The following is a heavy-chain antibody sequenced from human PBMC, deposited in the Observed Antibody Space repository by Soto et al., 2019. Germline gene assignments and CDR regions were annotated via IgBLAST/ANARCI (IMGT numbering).Heavy chain of an antibody. CDR3: ARGSVTTFSRSYYYYGMDV. CDR2: MSAYNGNT. Sequence: ASVKVSCKACGYTFTSYGISWVRQAPGQGLEWMGWMSAYNGNTNYAQKLQGRVPMTTDTSTSTAYMELRSLRSDDTAVYYCARGSVTTFSRSYYYYGMDVWGQGTTVTVSS. J-gene: IGHJ6*02. CDR1: GYTFTSYG. V-gene: IGHV1-18*01. D-gene: IGHD4-4*01.